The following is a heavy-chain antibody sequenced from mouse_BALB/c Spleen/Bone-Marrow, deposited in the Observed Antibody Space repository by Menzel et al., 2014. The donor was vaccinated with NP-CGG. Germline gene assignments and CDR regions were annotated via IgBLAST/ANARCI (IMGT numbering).Heavy chain of an antibody. D-gene: IGHD1-1*01. Sequence: ESGPGLVKPSQSLSLTCSVTGYSITSGYYWNWIRQFPGNKLEWMGYISYDGSNDSNPSLKNRISITRDTSKNRFFLKLNSVTTEDTATYYCARGFITTVVPFAYWGQGTLVTVSA. CDR2: ISYDGSN. V-gene: IGHV3-6*02. CDR3: ARGFITTVVPFAY. CDR1: GYSITSGYY. J-gene: IGHJ3*01.